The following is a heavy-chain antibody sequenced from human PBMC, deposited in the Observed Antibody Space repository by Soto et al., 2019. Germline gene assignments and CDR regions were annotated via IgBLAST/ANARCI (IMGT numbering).Heavy chain of an antibody. Sequence: PGGSLRLPCAASGFPFSSYAMSWVRQAPGKGLGWVSAISGSGGSTYYADSVKGRFTISRDNSKNTLYLQMNSLRAEDTAVYYCAKDRYGHGYWGQGTLVTVSS. V-gene: IGHV3-23*01. CDR2: ISGSGGST. CDR3: AKDRYGHGY. D-gene: IGHD3-10*01. J-gene: IGHJ4*02. CDR1: GFPFSSYA.